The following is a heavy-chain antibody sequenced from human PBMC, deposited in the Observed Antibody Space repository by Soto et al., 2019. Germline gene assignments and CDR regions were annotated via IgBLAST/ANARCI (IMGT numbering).Heavy chain of an antibody. V-gene: IGHV3-23*01. CDR1: GFTFSSYA. CDR3: AKLVYKRLQSDYYYGMDV. J-gene: IGHJ6*02. D-gene: IGHD4-4*01. Sequence: GGSLRLSCAASGFTFSSYAMSWVRQAPGKGLEWVSAISGSGGSTYYADSVKGRFTISRDNSKNTLYLQMNSLRAEDTAVYYCAKLVYKRLQSDYYYGMDVWGQGTTVTVSS. CDR2: ISGSGGST.